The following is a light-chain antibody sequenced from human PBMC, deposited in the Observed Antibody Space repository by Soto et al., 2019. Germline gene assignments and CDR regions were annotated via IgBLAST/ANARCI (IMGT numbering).Light chain of an antibody. J-gene: IGKJ1*01. Sequence: ESVLTQSPGTLSLSPGERATLSCRASQSVSSNYLAWYQQKPGQAPRLLIYGASTRATGIPDRFSGSGSGTDFTLTISSLQPEDFATYYCLQDYNFPWTFGQGTKVDIK. CDR3: LQDYNFPWT. CDR1: QSVSSNY. CDR2: GAS. V-gene: IGKV3D-7*01.